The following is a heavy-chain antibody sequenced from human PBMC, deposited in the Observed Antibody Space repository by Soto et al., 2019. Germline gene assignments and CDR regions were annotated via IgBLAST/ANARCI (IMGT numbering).Heavy chain of an antibody. CDR1: GFTFSDYA. CDR2: IGGSGSST. V-gene: IGHV3-23*01. CDR3: AKYRGDTVLLVYALDA. J-gene: IGHJ5*02. Sequence: EVQLLESGGGLVQPGGSLRLSCAASGFTFSDYAMSWVRQAPGKGLEWVSGIGGSGSSTSYADSVKGRFTISRDNSKNTLYLQMSSLRVEDTAVYFCAKYRGDTVLLVYALDAWGQGTLVTVSS. D-gene: IGHD2-8*01.